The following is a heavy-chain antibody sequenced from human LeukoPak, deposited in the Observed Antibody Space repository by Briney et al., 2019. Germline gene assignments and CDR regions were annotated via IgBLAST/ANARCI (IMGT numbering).Heavy chain of an antibody. CDR2: IIPILGIA. CDR3: ARKSNTSSGWFAFDY. J-gene: IGHJ4*02. V-gene: IGHV1-69*04. D-gene: IGHD6-19*01. CDR1: GGTFSSYA. Sequence: GASVKVSCKASGGTFSSYAISWVRQAPGQGLEWMGRIIPILGIANYAQKFQGRVTITADKSTSTAYMELSSLRSEDTAVYYCARKSNTSSGWFAFDYWGQGTLVTVSS.